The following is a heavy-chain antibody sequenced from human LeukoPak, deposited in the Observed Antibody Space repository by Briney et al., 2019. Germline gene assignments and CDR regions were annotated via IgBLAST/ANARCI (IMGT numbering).Heavy chain of an antibody. V-gene: IGHV1-69*05. CDR2: IIPIFGTA. CDR3: ARASSESIAARPYWFDP. CDR1: GGTFSSYA. D-gene: IGHD6-6*01. Sequence: SVXVSCKASGGTFSSYAISWVRQAPGQGLEWMGGIIPIFGTANYSQKFQGRVTITTDESTSTAYMELSSLRSEDTAVYYCARASSESIAARPYWFDPWGQGTLVTVSS. J-gene: IGHJ5*02.